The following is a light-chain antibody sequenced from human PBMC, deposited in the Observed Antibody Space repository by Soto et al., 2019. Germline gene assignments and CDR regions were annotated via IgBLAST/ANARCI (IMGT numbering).Light chain of an antibody. Sequence: QSVLTQPPSVSGAPGQRVTISCTGSSSNTGADYDVHWYQHLPGSAPKLLIYDNNIRPSGVPDRFSGSKSGTSASLAISGLQSEDEADYYCATWDDSLNAAVFGGGTQLTVL. V-gene: IGLV1-40*01. CDR3: ATWDDSLNAAV. J-gene: IGLJ7*01. CDR2: DNN. CDR1: SSNTGADYD.